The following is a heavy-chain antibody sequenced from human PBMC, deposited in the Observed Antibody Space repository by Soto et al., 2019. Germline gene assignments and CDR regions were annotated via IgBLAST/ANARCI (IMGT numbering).Heavy chain of an antibody. V-gene: IGHV1-18*01. D-gene: IGHD3-3*01. J-gene: IGHJ4*02. CDR2: ISTYNGNT. CDR1: GYIFTSYG. Sequence: QVQLVQSGAEVKKPGASVKVSCKASGYIFTSYGINWVRQAPGQGLEWMGWISTYNGNTNYAQKLQGRVTMTTDTSTSTAYRGRRSLRSDDAAVYYCARSPLYYDFWRGLESDYWGQGTLVTVSS. CDR3: ARSPLYYDFWRGLESDY.